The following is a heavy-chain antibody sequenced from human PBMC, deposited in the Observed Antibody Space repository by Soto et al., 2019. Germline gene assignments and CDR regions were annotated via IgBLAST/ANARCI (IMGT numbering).Heavy chain of an antibody. CDR2: IIPIFGTA. CDR1: GGTFSSYA. J-gene: IGHJ4*02. Sequence: SVKVSCKASGGTFSSYAISWVRQAPGQGLEWMGGIIPIFGTANYAQKFQGRVTITADESTNTAYMELSSLRSEDTAVYYCAGGAPGYYFDYWGQGTLVTVSS. V-gene: IGHV1-69*13. CDR3: AGGAPGYYFDY. D-gene: IGHD1-26*01.